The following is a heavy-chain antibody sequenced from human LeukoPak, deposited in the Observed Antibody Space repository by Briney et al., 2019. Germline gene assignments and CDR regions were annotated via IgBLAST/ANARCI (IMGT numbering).Heavy chain of an antibody. Sequence: SETLSLTCTVSGGXISSNFCSWIRQPPGKGLEWIGHMYDNGDTNYNPSLKSRLTISLDTSKNQFSLNLSPVTAADTAVYYCARNLLPAAKGAFDIWGQGTLVTVSS. CDR2: MYDNGDT. J-gene: IGHJ3*02. V-gene: IGHV4-59*12. CDR1: GGXISSNF. CDR3: ARNLLPAAKGAFDI. D-gene: IGHD2-2*01.